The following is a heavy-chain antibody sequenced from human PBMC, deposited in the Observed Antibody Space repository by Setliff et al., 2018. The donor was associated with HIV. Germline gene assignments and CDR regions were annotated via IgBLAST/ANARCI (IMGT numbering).Heavy chain of an antibody. D-gene: IGHD5-12*01. J-gene: IGHJ6*03. Sequence: GGSLRLSCAASGFTFSSYTMHWVRQAPGKGLEWVASISGGGKSIYYADSAKGRFTISRDNAKNSLYLQMNSLRAEDTAVYYCARVVGYSGYDFGYMDVWGKGTTVTAP. CDR1: GFTFSSYT. CDR2: ISGGGKSI. V-gene: IGHV3-21*01. CDR3: ARVVGYSGYDFGYMDV.